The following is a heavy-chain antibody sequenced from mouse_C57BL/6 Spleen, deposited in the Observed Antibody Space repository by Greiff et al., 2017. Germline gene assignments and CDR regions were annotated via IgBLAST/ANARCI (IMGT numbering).Heavy chain of an antibody. Sequence: QVQLQQSGPGLVAPSQSLSITCTASGFSLTSYAISWVRQTPGKGLEWLGAIWTGGGSNYNSALKSRLSISKDNSKSQVFLKMNSLQTDDTARYYCASHGYDGTGPAMDYWGQGTSVTVSS. CDR3: ASHGYDGTGPAMDY. J-gene: IGHJ4*01. CDR1: GFSLTSYA. D-gene: IGHD2-2*01. V-gene: IGHV2-9-1*01. CDR2: IWTGGGS.